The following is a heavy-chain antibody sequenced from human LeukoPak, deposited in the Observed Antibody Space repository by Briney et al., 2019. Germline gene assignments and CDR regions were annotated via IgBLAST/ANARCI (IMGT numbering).Heavy chain of an antibody. CDR2: IYTGDNT. CDR3: ARAGRADGDYHYFDY. J-gene: IGHJ4*02. V-gene: IGHV3-53*05. D-gene: IGHD4-17*01. Sequence: GGSLRLSCAASGFTVSSYYMSWVRQAPGKGLEWVSVIYTGDNTYYTDSVKGRFTISRDNSKNTLYLQMNSLRAEDTAVYYCARAGRADGDYHYFDYWGQGTLVTVSS. CDR1: GFTVSSYY.